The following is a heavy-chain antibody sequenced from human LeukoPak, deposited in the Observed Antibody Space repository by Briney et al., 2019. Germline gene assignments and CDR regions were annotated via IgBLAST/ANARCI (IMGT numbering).Heavy chain of an antibody. D-gene: IGHD5-24*01. CDR3: ARFPDGYNAYYFDY. CDR1: GGSISSYY. Sequence: PSETLSLTCTVSGGSISSYYWSWIRQPPGKGLEWIGYIYYSGSNNYTPSLKSRVTISVATSKNQFPLKLSSVTAADAAVYSCARFPDGYNAYYFDYWGQGTLVTVSS. V-gene: IGHV4-59*08. CDR2: IYYSGSN. J-gene: IGHJ4*02.